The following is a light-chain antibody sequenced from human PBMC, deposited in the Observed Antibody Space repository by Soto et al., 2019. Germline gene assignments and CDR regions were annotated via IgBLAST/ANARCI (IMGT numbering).Light chain of an antibody. V-gene: IGLV1-40*01. CDR3: QSSDSSLSGVV. CDR1: SSNIGEGYD. CDR2: GNT. Sequence: QSVLTQPPSVSGAPGQRVTVSCTGSSSNIGEGYDVHWYQKLPGTAPKLLIYGNTNRPSGVPERFSGSKSGASASLAITGLQAEDEAEYYCQSSDSSLSGVVFGVGTKLTVL. J-gene: IGLJ2*01.